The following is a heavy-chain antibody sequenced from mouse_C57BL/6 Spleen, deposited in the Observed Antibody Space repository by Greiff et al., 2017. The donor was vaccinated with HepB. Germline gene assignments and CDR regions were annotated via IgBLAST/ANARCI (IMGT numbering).Heavy chain of an antibody. CDR2: IYPGDGDT. V-gene: IGHV1-80*01. J-gene: IGHJ1*03. CDR3: ARSLSYGSSYWYFDV. CDR1: GYAFSSYW. D-gene: IGHD1-1*01. Sequence: VQLQQSGAELVKPGASVKISCKASGYAFSSYWMNWVKQRPGKGLEWIGQIYPGDGDTNYNGKFKGKATLTADKSSSTAYMQLSSLTSEDSAVYFCARSLSYGSSYWYFDVWGTGTTVTVSS.